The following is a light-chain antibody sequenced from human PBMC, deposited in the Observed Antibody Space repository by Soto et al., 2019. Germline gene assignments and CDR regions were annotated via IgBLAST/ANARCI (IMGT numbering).Light chain of an antibody. J-gene: IGLJ2*01. CDR2: DVS. CDR3: SSYTSSSTLVV. CDR1: SSDVGGYNY. Sequence: QSALTQPASVSGSPGQSITISCTGTSSDVGGYNYVSWYQQHPGKAPKLMIYDVSNRPSGVSNRFSGSKSGNTASLTISGLDAEDEDDYYCSSYTSSSTLVVFGGGTKLTVL. V-gene: IGLV2-14*01.